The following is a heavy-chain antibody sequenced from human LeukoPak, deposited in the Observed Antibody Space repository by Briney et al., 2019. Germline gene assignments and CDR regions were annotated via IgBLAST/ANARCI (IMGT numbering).Heavy chain of an antibody. CDR3: ARRGLSGYDLYYFDY. J-gene: IGHJ4*02. D-gene: IGHD5-12*01. CDR1: GYTFTGYY. Sequence: ASVKVSCKASGYTFTGYYIHWVRQAPGQGLEWMGWINPNSGGTNYAQKFQGRVTMTRDTSISTAYMEVSRQRSDDTAVYYCARRGLSGYDLYYFDYWGQGTLVTVSS. V-gene: IGHV1-2*02. CDR2: INPNSGGT.